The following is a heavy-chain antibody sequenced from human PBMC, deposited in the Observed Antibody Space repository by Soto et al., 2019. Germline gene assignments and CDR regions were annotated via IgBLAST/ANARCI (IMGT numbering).Heavy chain of an antibody. V-gene: IGHV1-69*06. J-gene: IGHJ3*02. D-gene: IGHD6-19*01. CDR3: ARAGPVSGNHAFDI. CDR1: GGSFSSYA. Sequence: QVQLVQSGAEVKKPGSSVKVSCKASGGSFSSYAISWVRQAPVQGREWMGGIIPIFGAPTYEQKFQGRVTIIADKSTSTAYMEVSSLRSEDTALYYCARAGPVSGNHAFDIWGQGTLVTVSS. CDR2: IIPIFGAP.